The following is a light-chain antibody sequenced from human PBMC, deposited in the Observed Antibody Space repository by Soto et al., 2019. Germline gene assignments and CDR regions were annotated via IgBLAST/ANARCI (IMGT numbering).Light chain of an antibody. CDR2: GTT. Sequence: EIVLTQSRGIVSLSPGETAVVSSRASQTVSSNYLAWYQQKPGQAPRLLIYGTTSRATGVPDRFSGGGYGTAITLTIGRLEREDFAVYNCQQYGRSPPTFGGGTQVEI. CDR3: QQYGRSPPT. J-gene: IGKJ4*01. CDR1: QTVSSNY. V-gene: IGKV3-20*01.